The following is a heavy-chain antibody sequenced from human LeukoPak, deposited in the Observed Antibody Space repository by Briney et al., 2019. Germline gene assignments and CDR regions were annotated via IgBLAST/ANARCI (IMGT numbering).Heavy chain of an antibody. CDR1: GFTFGSYG. CDR3: AKGIRLVRGVMEYYFDY. V-gene: IGHV3-33*06. CDR2: IWYDGSNK. J-gene: IGHJ4*02. Sequence: PGGSLRLSCAASGFTFGSYGMHWVRQAPGKGLEWVAVIWYDGSNKYYADSVKGRFTISRDNSKNTLYLQMNSLRAEDTAVYYRAKGIRLVRGVMEYYFDYWGQGTLVTVSS. D-gene: IGHD3-10*01.